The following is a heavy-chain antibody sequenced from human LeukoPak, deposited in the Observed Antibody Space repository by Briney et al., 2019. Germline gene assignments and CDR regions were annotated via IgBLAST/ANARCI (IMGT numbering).Heavy chain of an antibody. CDR2: INPTGGST. J-gene: IGHJ3*02. Sequence: APVKVSCKASGYTFTSYYIHWVRQAPGQGLEWMGIINPTGGSTIYAQRFQGRVTMTRDKSTSSVYMDLSTLTSEDTAVYYCARAEWSLGGHDAFDIWGQGTMVTVSP. CDR1: GYTFTSYY. V-gene: IGHV1-46*01. CDR3: ARAEWSLGGHDAFDI. D-gene: IGHD3-3*01.